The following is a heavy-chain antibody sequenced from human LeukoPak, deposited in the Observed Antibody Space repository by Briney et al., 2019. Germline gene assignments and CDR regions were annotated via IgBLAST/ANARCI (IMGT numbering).Heavy chain of an antibody. J-gene: IGHJ4*02. Sequence: SETLSLTCAVYGGSFSGYYWSWIRQPPGKGLEWIGEINHSGSTNYNPSLKSRVTISVDTSKNQFSLKLSSVTAADTAVCYCARVGSWFGELLSPIFDYWGQGTLVTVSS. V-gene: IGHV4-34*01. D-gene: IGHD3-10*01. CDR2: INHSGST. CDR3: ARVGSWFGELLSPIFDY. CDR1: GGSFSGYY.